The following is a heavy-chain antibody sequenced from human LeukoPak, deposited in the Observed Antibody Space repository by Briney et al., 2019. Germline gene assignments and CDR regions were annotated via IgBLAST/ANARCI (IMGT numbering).Heavy chain of an antibody. J-gene: IGHJ4*02. CDR3: ARLDGIAVAGYFDY. V-gene: IGHV4-4*07. Sequence: PSETLSLTCTVSAGSISSYYWSWIRQPAGKGLEWIGRVHGSGNTKYNPLLMSRVTMSVDTSKNQFSLKLSSVTAADTAVYYCARLDGIAVAGYFDYWGPGTLVTVSS. D-gene: IGHD6-19*01. CDR2: VHGSGNT. CDR1: AGSISSYY.